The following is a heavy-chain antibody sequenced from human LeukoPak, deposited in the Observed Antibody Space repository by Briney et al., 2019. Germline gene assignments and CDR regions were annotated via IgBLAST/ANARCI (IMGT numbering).Heavy chain of an antibody. CDR1: GGSVSSGSYY. CDR2: IYYSGST. Sequence: SETLSLTCTVSGGSVSSGSYYWSWIRQPPGKGLEWIGYIYYSGSTYYNPSLKSRVTISVDTSKNQFSLKLSSVTAADTAVYYCARADGRSYYGMDVWGQGTTVTVSS. CDR3: ARADGRSYYGMDV. J-gene: IGHJ6*02. D-gene: IGHD2-15*01. V-gene: IGHV4-31*03.